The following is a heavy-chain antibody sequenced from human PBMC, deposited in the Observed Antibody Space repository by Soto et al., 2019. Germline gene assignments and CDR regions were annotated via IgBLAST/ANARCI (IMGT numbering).Heavy chain of an antibody. Sequence: EVQLVESGGGLIQPGGSLRLSCAASGFTVSSKYMTWVRQAPGKGLEWVSVIYGGGTTYYADSVKGRFTISRDNSTNTLYLQVNSLRAEDTAVYYCVQTTGWPGFDFWGQGTVVTVSS. D-gene: IGHD6-19*01. CDR1: GFTVSSKY. V-gene: IGHV3-53*01. CDR3: VQTTGWPGFDF. J-gene: IGHJ4*02. CDR2: IYGGGTT.